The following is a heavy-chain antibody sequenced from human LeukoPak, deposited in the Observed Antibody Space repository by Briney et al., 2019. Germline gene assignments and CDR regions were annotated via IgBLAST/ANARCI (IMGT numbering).Heavy chain of an antibody. D-gene: IGHD2-15*01. J-gene: IGHJ4*02. CDR3: ARDGLGYCSGGSCYPQDY. CDR2: ISGSGGST. V-gene: IGHV3-23*01. CDR1: GFTFSSYA. Sequence: GGSLRLSCAASGFTFSSYAMSWVRQAPGKGLEWVSAISGSGGSTYYADSVKGRFTISRDNSKNTLYLQMNSLRAEDTAVYYCARDGLGYCSGGSCYPQDYWGQGTLVTVSS.